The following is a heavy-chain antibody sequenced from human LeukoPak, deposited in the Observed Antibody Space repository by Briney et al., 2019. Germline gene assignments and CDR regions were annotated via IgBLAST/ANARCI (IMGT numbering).Heavy chain of an antibody. J-gene: IGHJ4*02. V-gene: IGHV3-21*01. Sequence: PGGSLRLSCAASGFTFSSYSMNWVRQAPGKGLEWVSSISSSSSYIYYADSVKGRFTISRDNAKNSLYLQMNSLRAEDTAVYYCARGTTVTTLHLDYWGQGTLVTVSS. CDR3: ARGTTVTTLHLDY. CDR1: GFTFSSYS. CDR2: ISSSSSYI. D-gene: IGHD4-17*01.